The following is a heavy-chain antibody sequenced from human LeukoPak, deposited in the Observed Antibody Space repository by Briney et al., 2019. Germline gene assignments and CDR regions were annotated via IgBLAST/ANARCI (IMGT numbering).Heavy chain of an antibody. CDR2: ISGSGRGGST. CDR3: AREGYCSGGSCSTHWGYYYYMDV. D-gene: IGHD2-15*01. Sequence: GGSLRLSCAASGFTFSSYAMSWVRQAPGKGLEWVSDISGSGRGGSTHYADSVKGRFTISRDNSKNTLYLQMNSLRAADTAVYYCAREGYCSGGSCSTHWGYYYYMDVWGKGTTVTVSS. J-gene: IGHJ6*03. CDR1: GFTFSSYA. V-gene: IGHV3-23*01.